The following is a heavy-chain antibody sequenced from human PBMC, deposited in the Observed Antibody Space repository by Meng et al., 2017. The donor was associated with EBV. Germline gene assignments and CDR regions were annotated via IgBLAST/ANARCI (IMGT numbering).Heavy chain of an antibody. Sequence: QVQLVEFGAEEKKPRYSVKVSCKGSGDNFNNCGISWVRQAPGQGLELKWDTTPVFGIAKYAESFQSSVTISADTSTRTAYMVLSSLRSDDTAVYYCVRDLWLRIGECVWGQGTLVTVSS. J-gene: IGHJ4*02. V-gene: IGHV1-69*17. CDR3: VRDLWLRIGECV. CDR2: TTPVFGIA. CDR1: GDNFNNCG. D-gene: IGHD5-12*01.